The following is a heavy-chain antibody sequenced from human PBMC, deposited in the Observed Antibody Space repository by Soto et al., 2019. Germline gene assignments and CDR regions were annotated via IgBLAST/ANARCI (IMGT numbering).Heavy chain of an antibody. Sequence: XVCLRLSCADSGFSFSSYAMHWVRQAPGKGLEWVAVISYDVSNKYYADSVKGRFTISRDNSKNTLYLQMNSLRAEDTAVYYCARGYYYDSSGYYAGAFDIWGQGTMVTVSS. J-gene: IGHJ3*02. CDR1: GFSFSSYA. V-gene: IGHV3-30-3*01. CDR3: ARGYYYDSSGYYAGAFDI. CDR2: ISYDVSNK. D-gene: IGHD3-22*01.